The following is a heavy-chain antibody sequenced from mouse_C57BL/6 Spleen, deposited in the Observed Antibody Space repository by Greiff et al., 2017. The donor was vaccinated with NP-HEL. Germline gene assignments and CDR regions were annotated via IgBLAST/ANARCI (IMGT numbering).Heavy chain of an antibody. J-gene: IGHJ4*01. CDR1: GFTFTDYS. Sequence: EVQLLESGGGFVQPGSSLKLSCTASGFTFTDYSMPWVRQVPEKGLEWVANINYDGRSTYYLDSLKSRFIISRDNAKNILYLQMSSLKSEDTATYYGEREVRGAMDYWGQGTSVTVSS. D-gene: IGHD2-14*01. CDR2: INYDGRST. V-gene: IGHV5-16*01. CDR3: EREVRGAMDY.